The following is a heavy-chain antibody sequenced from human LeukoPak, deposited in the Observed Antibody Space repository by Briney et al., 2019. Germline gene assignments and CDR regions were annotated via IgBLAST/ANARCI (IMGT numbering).Heavy chain of an antibody. CDR1: GGTFSSCA. V-gene: IGHV1-69*01. CDR3: ARGITAVASPFDY. Sequence: SVKVSCKASGGTFSSCAISWVRQAPGQGLEWMGGIIPIFGTANYAQKFQGRVTITADESTSTAYMELGSLRSEDTAVYYCARGITAVASPFDYWGQGTLVTVSS. CDR2: IIPIFGTA. D-gene: IGHD6-19*01. J-gene: IGHJ4*02.